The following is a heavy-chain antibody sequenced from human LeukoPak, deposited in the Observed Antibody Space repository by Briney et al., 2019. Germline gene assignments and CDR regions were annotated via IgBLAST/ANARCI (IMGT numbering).Heavy chain of an antibody. V-gene: IGHV1-18*04. D-gene: IGHD6-13*01. J-gene: IGHJ5*02. CDR1: GYTFTGYY. Sequence: ASVKVSCKASGYTFTGYYMHWVRQAPGQGLEWMGWISAYNGNTNYAQKLQGRVTMTTDTSTSTAYMELRSLRSDDTAVYYCARSLGNWFDPWGQGTLVTVSS. CDR2: ISAYNGNT. CDR3: ARSLGNWFDP.